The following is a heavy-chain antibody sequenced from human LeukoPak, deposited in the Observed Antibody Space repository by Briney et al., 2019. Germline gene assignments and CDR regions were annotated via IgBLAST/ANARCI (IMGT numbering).Heavy chain of an antibody. CDR1: GGSISSSSYY. Sequence: SETLSLTCTVSGGSISSSSYYWGWIRQPPGKGLEWIGSIYYSGSTYYNPSLKSRVTISVDTSKNQFSLKLSSVTAADTAVYYCARRRKDLNWFDPWGQGTLVTVSS. J-gene: IGHJ5*02. V-gene: IGHV4-39*01. CDR3: ARRRKDLNWFDP. CDR2: IYYSGST.